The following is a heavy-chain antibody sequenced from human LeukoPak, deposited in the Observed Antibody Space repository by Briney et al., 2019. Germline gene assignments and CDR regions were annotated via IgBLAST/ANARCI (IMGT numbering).Heavy chain of an antibody. Sequence: SVKVSCKASGGTFSSYAISWVRQAPGQGLEWMGGIIPIFGTANYAQKFQGRVTITADESTSTAYMELSSLRSEDTAVYYCAAKGSMIVVVTYFDYWGQGTLVTVSS. CDR1: GGTFSSYA. D-gene: IGHD3-22*01. V-gene: IGHV1-69*13. J-gene: IGHJ4*02. CDR3: AAKGSMIVVVTYFDY. CDR2: IIPIFGTA.